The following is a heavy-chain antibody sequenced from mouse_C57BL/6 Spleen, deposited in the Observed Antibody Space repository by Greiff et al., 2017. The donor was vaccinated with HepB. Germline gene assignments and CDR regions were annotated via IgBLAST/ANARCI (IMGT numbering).Heavy chain of an antibody. J-gene: IGHJ3*01. V-gene: IGHV3-6*01. D-gene: IGHD2-3*01. Sequence: DVKLVESGPGLVKPSQSLSLTCSVTGYSITSGYYWNWIRQFPGNKLEWMGYISYDGSNNYNPSLKNRISITRDTSKNQFFLKLNSVTTEDTATYYCASYDGYLAWFAYWGQGTLVTVSA. CDR1: GYSITSGYY. CDR3: ASYDGYLAWFAY. CDR2: ISYDGSN.